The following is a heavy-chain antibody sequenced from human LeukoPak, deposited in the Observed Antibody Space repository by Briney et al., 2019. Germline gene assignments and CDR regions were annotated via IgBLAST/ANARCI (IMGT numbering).Heavy chain of an antibody. V-gene: IGHV3-30*03. Sequence: GRSLRLSCAASGFILSSYGTHWVRQAPGKGLEWVAVISYDGSNRYYADSVKGRFTISRDNAKNTLYLQMNSLRAEDTAVYYCARAVGGNGDNWGQGTLVTVSS. CDR2: ISYDGSNR. CDR1: GFILSSYG. CDR3: ARAVGGNGDN. D-gene: IGHD4-23*01. J-gene: IGHJ4*02.